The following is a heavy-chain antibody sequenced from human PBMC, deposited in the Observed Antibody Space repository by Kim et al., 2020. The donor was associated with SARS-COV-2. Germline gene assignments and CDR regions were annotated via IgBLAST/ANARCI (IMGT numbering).Heavy chain of an antibody. CDR2: ISYDGSNK. D-gene: IGHD2-2*01. Sequence: GGSLRLSCAASGFTFSSYAMHWVRQAPGKGLEWVAVISYDGSNKYYADSVKGRFTISRDNSKNTLYLQMNSLRAEDTAVYYCARIAGVPAAISGYFQHWGQGTLVTVSS. V-gene: IGHV3-30-3*01. CDR3: ARIAGVPAAISGYFQH. CDR1: GFTFSSYA. J-gene: IGHJ1*01.